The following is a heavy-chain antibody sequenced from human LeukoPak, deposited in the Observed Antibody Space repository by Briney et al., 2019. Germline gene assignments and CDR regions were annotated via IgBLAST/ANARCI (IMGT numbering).Heavy chain of an antibody. CDR1: GGSFSGYY. V-gene: IGHV4-34*01. CDR2: INHSGST. CDR3: ARDLPIMSSSWSRGFDY. D-gene: IGHD6-13*01. J-gene: IGHJ4*02. Sequence: SETLSLACAVYGGSFSGYYWSWIRQPPGKGLEWIGEINHSGSTNYNPSLKSRVTISVDTSKNQFSLKLSSVTAADTAVYYCARDLPIMSSSWSRGFDYWGQGTLVTVSS.